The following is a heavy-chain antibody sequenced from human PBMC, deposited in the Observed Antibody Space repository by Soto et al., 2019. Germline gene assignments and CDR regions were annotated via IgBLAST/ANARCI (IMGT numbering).Heavy chain of an antibody. Sequence: QVQLVQSGAEVKKPGASVKVSCKASGYTFTSYGISWVRQAPGQGLEWMGWISAYNGNTNYAQKLQGRVTMTTDTATSIAYMELRSLRSDDTAVYYCARDQAWEVVPGTPYYYGMDVWGQGTTVTVSS. CDR1: GYTFTSYG. V-gene: IGHV1-18*01. CDR3: ARDQAWEVVPGTPYYYGMDV. D-gene: IGHD1-26*01. J-gene: IGHJ6*02. CDR2: ISAYNGNT.